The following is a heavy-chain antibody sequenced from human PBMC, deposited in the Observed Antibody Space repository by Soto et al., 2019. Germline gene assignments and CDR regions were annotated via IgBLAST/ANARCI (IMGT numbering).Heavy chain of an antibody. Sequence: QVQLQESGPGLVKPSETLSLTCTVSGGSISSYYWSWIRQPPGKGLEWIGYIYYSGSTNYNPSLKSRVTISVDTYKNQFSMKLSSVTAADTAVYYCAKDVYSSGWPSYYYYAMDVWGQGTTVTVSS. V-gene: IGHV4-59*01. CDR1: GGSISSYY. CDR3: AKDVYSSGWPSYYYYAMDV. CDR2: IYYSGST. D-gene: IGHD6-19*01. J-gene: IGHJ6*02.